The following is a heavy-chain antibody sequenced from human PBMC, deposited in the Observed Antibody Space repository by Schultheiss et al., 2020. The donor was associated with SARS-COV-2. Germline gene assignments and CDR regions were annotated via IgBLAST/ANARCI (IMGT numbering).Heavy chain of an antibody. CDR1: GGSISSYY. Sequence: GSLRLSCTVSGGSISSYYWSWIRQPPGKGLEWIGYIYYSGSTNYNPSLKSRVTISVDTSKNQFSLKLSSVTAADTAVYYCARGGTIFGVVSWFDPWGQGTLVTVSS. CDR3: ARGGTIFGVVSWFDP. J-gene: IGHJ5*02. CDR2: IYYSGST. V-gene: IGHV4-59*01. D-gene: IGHD3-3*01.